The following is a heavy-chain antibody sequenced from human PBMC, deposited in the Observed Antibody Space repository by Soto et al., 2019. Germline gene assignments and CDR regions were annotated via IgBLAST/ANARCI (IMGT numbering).Heavy chain of an antibody. Sequence: SETLSLTCSVSGGSISSDDYYWSWLRQYPGRGLEWIGYIFHRGNTYYNPALKSRVSISVDTSKNHFSLKLSSVTAADTAVYYCARFPSSSLSFDFWGQGTLVTVSS. CDR2: IFHRGNT. D-gene: IGHD6-13*01. CDR3: ARFPSSSLSFDF. J-gene: IGHJ4*02. CDR1: GGSISSDDYY. V-gene: IGHV4-31*03.